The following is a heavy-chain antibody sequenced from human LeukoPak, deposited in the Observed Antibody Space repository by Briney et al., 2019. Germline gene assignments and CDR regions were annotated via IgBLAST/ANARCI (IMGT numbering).Heavy chain of an antibody. CDR3: ATDLGIAVAGPRLYDY. CDR1: GYTLTELS. D-gene: IGHD6-19*01. Sequence: ASVKVSCKVSGYTLTELSMHWVRQAPGKGLEWMGGFDPEDGETIYAQKFQGRVTMTEDTSTDTAYMELSSLRSEDTAVYYCATDLGIAVAGPRLYDYWGQGTLVTVSS. V-gene: IGHV1-24*01. J-gene: IGHJ4*02. CDR2: FDPEDGET.